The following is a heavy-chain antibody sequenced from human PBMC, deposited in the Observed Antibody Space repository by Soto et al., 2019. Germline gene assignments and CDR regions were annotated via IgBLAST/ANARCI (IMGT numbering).Heavy chain of an antibody. CDR1: GFTFSSYS. Sequence: EVQLVESGGGLVKPGGSLRLSCAASGFTFSSYSMNGVRQAPGKGLEWVSSISSSSSYIYYADSVKGRFTISRDNAKNSLYLQMNSLRVEDTAVYYCARGVWGGRNYWGQGTLVTVSS. D-gene: IGHD3-16*01. CDR2: ISSSSSYI. J-gene: IGHJ4*02. CDR3: ARGVWGGRNY. V-gene: IGHV3-21*01.